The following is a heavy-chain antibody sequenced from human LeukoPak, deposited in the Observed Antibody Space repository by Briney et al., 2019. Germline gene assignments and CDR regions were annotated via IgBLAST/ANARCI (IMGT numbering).Heavy chain of an antibody. V-gene: IGHV3-33*01. CDR2: IWYDGSNK. J-gene: IGHJ4*02. CDR1: GFTFSSYG. Sequence: GRSLRLSCAASGFTFSSYGMHWVRQAPGKGLKWVAVIWYDGSNKYNADSVKGRFTTSRDNSKNTLYLQMNSLRAEDTAVYYCARARDGYRTVYFDYWGQGTLVSVSS. CDR3: ARARDGYRTVYFDY. D-gene: IGHD5-24*01.